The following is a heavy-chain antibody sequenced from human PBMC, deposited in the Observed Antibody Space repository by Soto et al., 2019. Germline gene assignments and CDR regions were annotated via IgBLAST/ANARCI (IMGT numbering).Heavy chain of an antibody. CDR1: GYTFTGYG. Sequence: QVQLVQSGTEVKRPGASVKVFCKASGYTFTGYGISWVRQAPGQGLEWMGRINAYNDNTDYAQKFQGRVTLTTDTSTSTAYMELRSLRSDDTAVYYCARRIGSPAVYLAFWGQGTLVTVSS. V-gene: IGHV1-18*01. J-gene: IGHJ4*02. CDR2: INAYNDNT. CDR3: ARRIGSPAVYLAF.